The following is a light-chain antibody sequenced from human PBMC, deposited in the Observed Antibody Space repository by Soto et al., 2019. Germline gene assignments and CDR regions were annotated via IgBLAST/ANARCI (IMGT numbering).Light chain of an antibody. CDR1: QSVSSN. V-gene: IGKV3-20*01. J-gene: IGKJ1*01. CDR2: AAS. CDR3: QQYGSSGT. Sequence: EIVMTHSPATLSVSPGGRAPLSCRASQSVSSNLAWYQQKPGQPPRILLYAASKRATGIPDRFSGSGSGTDFTLTISRLEPEDFAVYYCQQYGSSGTLGQGTKVDIK.